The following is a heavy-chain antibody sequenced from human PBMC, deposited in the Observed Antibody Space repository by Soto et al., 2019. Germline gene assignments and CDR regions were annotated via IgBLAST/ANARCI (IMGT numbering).Heavy chain of an antibody. CDR3: ASLPHTMVRGAGYGMDV. CDR1: GGSFSGYY. D-gene: IGHD3-10*01. CDR2: INHSGST. Sequence: SETLSLTCAVYGGSFSGYYWSWIRQPPGKGLEWIGEINHSGSTNYNPSLKSRVTISVDTSKNQFSLKLSSVTAADTAVYYCASLPHTMVRGAGYGMDVWGQGTTVTVSS. J-gene: IGHJ6*02. V-gene: IGHV4-34*01.